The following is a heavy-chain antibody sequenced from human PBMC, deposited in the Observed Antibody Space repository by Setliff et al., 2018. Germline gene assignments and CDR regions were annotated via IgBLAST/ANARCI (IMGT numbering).Heavy chain of an antibody. V-gene: IGHV3-23*01. CDR2: ISSTGGST. CDR1: GFDFSDHH. Sequence: PGGSLRLSCAASGFDFSDHHMDWVRQAPGKGLSWVSAISSTGGSTYYSDSVQGRFTISRDNSKNTLYLQMSSLRAADTAVYYCAKSRCGGSCYSDDYCGQGTLVTVSS. J-gene: IGHJ4*02. D-gene: IGHD2-15*01. CDR3: AKSRCGGSCYSDDY.